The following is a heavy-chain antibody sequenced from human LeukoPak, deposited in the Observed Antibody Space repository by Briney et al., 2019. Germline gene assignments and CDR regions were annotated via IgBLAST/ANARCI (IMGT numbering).Heavy chain of an antibody. CDR2: ISSSSSYI. J-gene: IGHJ4*02. Sequence: GGSLRLSCAASGFTFSSYSMNWVRQAPGKGLGWVSSISSSSSYIYYADSVKGRFTISRDNAKNSLYLQMNSLRAEDTAVYYCARAYSSSSGVAGYWGQGTLVTVSS. V-gene: IGHV3-21*01. CDR1: GFTFSSYS. CDR3: ARAYSSSSGVAGY. D-gene: IGHD6-6*01.